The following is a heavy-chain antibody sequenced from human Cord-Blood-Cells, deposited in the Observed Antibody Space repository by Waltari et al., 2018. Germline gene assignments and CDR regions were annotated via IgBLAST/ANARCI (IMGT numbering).Heavy chain of an antibody. CDR2: INPNSGGT. J-gene: IGHJ4*02. V-gene: IGHV1-2*02. D-gene: IGHD1-1*01. Sequence: QVQLVQSGAAVKKPGASVKVSCKASGYTFTGYYMHWVRQAPGQGPEWMGWINPNSGGTNYAQKFQGRVTMTRDTSISTAYMELSRLRSDDTAVYYCARVEGLERRVGYFDYWGQGTLVTVSS. CDR1: GYTFTGYY. CDR3: ARVEGLERRVGYFDY.